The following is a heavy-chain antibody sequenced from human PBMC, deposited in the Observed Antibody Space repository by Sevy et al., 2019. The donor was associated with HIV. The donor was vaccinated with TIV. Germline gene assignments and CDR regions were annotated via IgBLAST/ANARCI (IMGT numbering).Heavy chain of an antibody. J-gene: IGHJ5*01. CDR2: IDYIGTT. Sequence: SETLSLTCTVSSGSISSSSYYWGWIRQSPGKGLEWIASIDYIGTTYYNLALKSRVTITGDRSKNEVSLHWRFVTAADAAVYYCARYLRGDHAGGFDFWGQGTPVTVSS. CDR3: ARYLRGDHAGGFDF. CDR1: SGSISSSSYY. D-gene: IGHD4-17*01. V-gene: IGHV4-39*01.